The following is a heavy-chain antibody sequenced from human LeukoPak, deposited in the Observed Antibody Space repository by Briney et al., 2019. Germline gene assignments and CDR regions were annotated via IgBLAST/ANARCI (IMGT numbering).Heavy chain of an antibody. D-gene: IGHD2-15*01. V-gene: IGHV1-2*02. CDR3: ARGVVVAAPGYYMDV. Sequence: GASVKVSCKASGYTFTGYYMHWVRQAPGQGLEWMGWINPNSGGTNYAQKFQGRVTMTRDTSISTAYMELSRLSSDDTAVYYCARGVVVAAPGYYMDVWGKGTTVTVSS. CDR2: INPNSGGT. CDR1: GYTFTGYY. J-gene: IGHJ6*03.